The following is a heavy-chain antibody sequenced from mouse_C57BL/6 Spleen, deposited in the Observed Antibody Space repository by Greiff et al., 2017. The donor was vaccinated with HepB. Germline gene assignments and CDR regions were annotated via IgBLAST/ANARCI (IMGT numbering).Heavy chain of an antibody. Sequence: QVQLQQPGAELVKPGASVKLSCKASGYTFTSYWMHWVKQRPGQGLEWIGMIHPNGGSTNYNEKFKSKATLSVDKSTSTAYMQSSSLTSEDSAVYYCARGYGYGDDWGQGTTLTVS. CDR2: IHPNGGST. D-gene: IGHD2-2*01. V-gene: IGHV1-64*01. CDR3: ARGYGYGDD. CDR1: GYTFTSYW. J-gene: IGHJ2*01.